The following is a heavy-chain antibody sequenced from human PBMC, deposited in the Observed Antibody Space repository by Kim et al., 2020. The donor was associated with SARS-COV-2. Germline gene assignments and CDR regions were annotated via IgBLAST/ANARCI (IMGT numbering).Heavy chain of an antibody. D-gene: IGHD3-3*01. J-gene: IGHJ5*02. Sequence: GGSLRLSCAASGFTFSSYSMNWVRQAPGKGLEWVSSISSSSSYIYYADSVKGRFTISRDNAKNSLYLQMNSLRAEDTAVYYCARDGVVDFWSGQNWFDPWGQGTLVTVSS. CDR2: ISSSSSYI. CDR3: ARDGVVDFWSGQNWFDP. V-gene: IGHV3-21*01. CDR1: GFTFSSYS.